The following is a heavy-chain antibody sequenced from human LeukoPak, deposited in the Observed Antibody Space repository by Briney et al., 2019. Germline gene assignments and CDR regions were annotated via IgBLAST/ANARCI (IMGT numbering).Heavy chain of an antibody. J-gene: IGHJ4*02. CDR2: IYYSGST. D-gene: IGHD1-26*01. CDR3: ARVLTGDLDY. V-gene: IGHV4-59*01. CDR1: GGSISSYY. Sequence: SETLSLTCTVSGGSISSYYWSWIRQPPGKGLEWVGYIYYSGSTNYNPSLKSRVTISVDTSKNQFSLKLSSVTAADTAVYYCARVLTGDLDYWGQGTLVTVSS.